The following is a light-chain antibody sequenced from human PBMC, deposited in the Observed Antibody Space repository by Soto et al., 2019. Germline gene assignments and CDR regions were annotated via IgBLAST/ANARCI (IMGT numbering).Light chain of an antibody. CDR2: DVS. V-gene: IGLV2-14*03. CDR3: SSYTSGTSRYV. J-gene: IGLJ1*01. CDR1: SSDVGGYNY. Sequence: QSALTQPASVSGSPGQSVTVSCTGTSSDVGGYNYVSWYQQNAGKAPKLTIYDVSNRPSGVSDRFSGSKSGNTASLTISGLQAEDEADYYCSSYTSGTSRYVFGPGTKVTVL.